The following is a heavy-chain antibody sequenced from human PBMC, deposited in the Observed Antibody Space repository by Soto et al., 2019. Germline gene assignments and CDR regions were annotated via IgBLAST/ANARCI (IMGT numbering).Heavy chain of an antibody. D-gene: IGHD2-15*01. CDR3: ARRSSGRLTTAWAPLDW. CDR1: GFTFTTYW. CDR2: IKQDGSEK. Sequence: EVQLVESGGGLVQPGESLRLSCAASGFTFTTYWMTWVRQAPGKGLEWVAHIKQDGSEKFYVGSVRGRFTISRDNAKNSMYLQMNGLRAEDTGVNYCARRSSGRLTTAWAPLDWWGQGTLVTVSS. V-gene: IGHV3-7*03. J-gene: IGHJ4*02.